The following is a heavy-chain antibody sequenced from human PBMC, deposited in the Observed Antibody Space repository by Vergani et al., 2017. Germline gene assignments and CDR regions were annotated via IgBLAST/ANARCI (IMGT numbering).Heavy chain of an antibody. CDR3: AKVEGDILTGYYIAYIDY. CDR1: GGTFSSYW. D-gene: IGHD3-9*01. CDR2: IKQDGSEK. Sequence: VQLVQSGAEVKKPGSSVKVSCKASGGTFSSYWMSWVRQAPGKGLEWVANIKQDGSEKYYVDSVKGRFTISRDNAKNTLYPQMNSLRAEDTAVYYCAKVEGDILTGYYIAYIDYWGQGTLVTVSS. V-gene: IGHV3-7*03. J-gene: IGHJ4*02.